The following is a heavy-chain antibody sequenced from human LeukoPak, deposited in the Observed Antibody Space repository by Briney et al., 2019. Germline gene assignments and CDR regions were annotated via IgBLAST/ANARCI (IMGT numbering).Heavy chain of an antibody. D-gene: IGHD3-22*01. V-gene: IGHV4-39*01. CDR1: GGSISSSSYC. Sequence: SETLSLTCTVSGGSISSSSYCWGWIRQPPGKGLEWIGSIYYSGSTYYNPSLKSRVTISVDTSKNQFSLKLSSVTAADTAVYYCARLPRDPMTSGNYFDYWGQGTLVTVSS. CDR2: IYYSGST. J-gene: IGHJ4*02. CDR3: ARLPRDPMTSGNYFDY.